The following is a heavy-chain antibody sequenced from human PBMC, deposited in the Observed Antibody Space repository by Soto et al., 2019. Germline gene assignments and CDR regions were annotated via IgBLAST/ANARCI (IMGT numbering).Heavy chain of an antibody. CDR3: ARGPYGETKLFDY. Sequence: ASETLSLTCTVSGRSISSGGYYWSWTRQHPGKGLEWIGYIYYSGSTYYNPSLKSRVTISVDTSKNQFSLKLSSVTAADTAVYYSARGPYGETKLFDYWGQGTLVTVSS. CDR2: IYYSGST. J-gene: IGHJ4*02. V-gene: IGHV4-31*03. CDR1: GRSISSGGYY. D-gene: IGHD4-17*01.